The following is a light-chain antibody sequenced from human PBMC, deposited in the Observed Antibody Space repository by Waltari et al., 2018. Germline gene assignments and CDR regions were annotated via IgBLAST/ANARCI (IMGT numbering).Light chain of an antibody. V-gene: IGLV1-40*01. CDR3: QSYDSSLSGWV. CDR2: GNT. Sequence: QSVLTQPPSVSGAPGQRVTISCTGSSSNIAAGYDVHWYQQIPGTAPKLLIYGNTNRPSGVPDRFSGSKSGTSASLAITGLQAEDEADYYCQSYDSSLSGWVFGGGTKLTVL. J-gene: IGLJ3*02. CDR1: SSNIAAGYD.